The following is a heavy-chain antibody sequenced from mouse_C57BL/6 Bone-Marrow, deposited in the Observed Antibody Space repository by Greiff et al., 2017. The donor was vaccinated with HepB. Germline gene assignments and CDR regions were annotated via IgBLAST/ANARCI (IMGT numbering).Heavy chain of an antibody. V-gene: IGHV1-4*01. J-gene: IGHJ1*03. CDR3: ATDYYGSSYWYFDV. CDR1: GYTFTSYT. Sequence: QVQLQQSGAELARPGASVKMSCKASGYTFTSYTMHWVKQRHGQGLEWIGYINPSSGYTKYNQKFKDKATLTADKSSRTAYMQLSSLTSEDSAVYYCATDYYGSSYWYFDVWGTGTTVTVSS. D-gene: IGHD1-1*01. CDR2: INPSSGYT.